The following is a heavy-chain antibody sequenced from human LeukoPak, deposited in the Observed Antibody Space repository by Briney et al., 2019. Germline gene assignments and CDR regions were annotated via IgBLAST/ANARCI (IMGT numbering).Heavy chain of an antibody. CDR1: GYTFSTYG. J-gene: IGHJ4*02. Sequence: ASVKVSCKASGYTFSTYGISWVRQAPGQGLEWLGWISGHNGNANYVQEFQGRVTMTTDTSTTTAYMELRSLRSDDTAVYYCARDSSAGYFDYWGQGTLVTVSS. V-gene: IGHV1-18*01. CDR2: ISGHNGNA. CDR3: ARDSSAGYFDY.